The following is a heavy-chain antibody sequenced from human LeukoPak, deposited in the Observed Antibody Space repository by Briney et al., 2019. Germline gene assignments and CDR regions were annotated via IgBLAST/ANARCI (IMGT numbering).Heavy chain of an antibody. V-gene: IGHV3-43*02. CDR3: AKGQDSSGYRSLDY. D-gene: IGHD3-22*01. Sequence: GGSLRLSCAASGFTIDGYAMHWVRQTPGKSLEWVTLISADAGRKYYADSVKGRFTISRDNSKNSLFLQMNSLRTEVTALYYCAKGQDSSGYRSLDYWGQGTLLTVSS. CDR1: GFTIDGYA. CDR2: ISADAGRK. J-gene: IGHJ4*02.